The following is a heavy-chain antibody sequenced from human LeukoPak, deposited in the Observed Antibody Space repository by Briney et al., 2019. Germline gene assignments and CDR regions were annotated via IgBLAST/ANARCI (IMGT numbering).Heavy chain of an antibody. D-gene: IGHD3-16*01. CDR3: AKDGSIVYSYTYLDY. V-gene: IGHV3-23*01. J-gene: IGHJ4*02. Sequence: GGSLRLSCAASGFTFSSYGMSWGRQAPGRGLEWVSSISGSGDRTHHADPVKGRFTISRDNSKNTLYLQMNSLRAEDTAVYYCAKDGSIVYSYTYLDYWGQGTLVTVSS. CDR1: GFTFSSYG. CDR2: ISGSGDRT.